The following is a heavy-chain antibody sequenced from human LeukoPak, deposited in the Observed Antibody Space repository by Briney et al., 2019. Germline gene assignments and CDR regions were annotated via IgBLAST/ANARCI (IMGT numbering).Heavy chain of an antibody. CDR1: GGSFSNYD. J-gene: IGHJ4*02. V-gene: IGHV1-69*05. CDR2: IIPIFSTA. Sequence: SSELVSCKACGGSFSNYDIRWVQQAAGQGLEWMGRIIPIFSTAISAPEFQGRVKITTDVCSSTAYMELSSLRSEDTALYYCARGDGPPDYWGQGTLVTVSS. CDR3: ARGDGPPDY. D-gene: IGHD2-8*01.